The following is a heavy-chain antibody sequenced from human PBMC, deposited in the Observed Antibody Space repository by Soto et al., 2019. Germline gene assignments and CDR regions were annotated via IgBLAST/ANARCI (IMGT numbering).Heavy chain of an antibody. CDR1: GFTFSNAW. Sequence: GGSLRLSCAASGFTFSNAWMSWVRQAPGKGLEWVGRIKSKTDGGTTDYAAPVKGRFTISRDDSKNTLYLQMNSLRAEDTAVYYCAKDAVVYYGSGSNRNYFDYWGQGTLVTVSS. J-gene: IGHJ4*02. V-gene: IGHV3-15*01. D-gene: IGHD3-10*01. CDR2: IKSKTDGGTT. CDR3: AKDAVVYYGSGSNRNYFDY.